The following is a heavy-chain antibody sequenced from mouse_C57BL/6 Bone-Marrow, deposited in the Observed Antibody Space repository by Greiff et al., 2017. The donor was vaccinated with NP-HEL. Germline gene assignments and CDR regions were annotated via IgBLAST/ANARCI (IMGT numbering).Heavy chain of an antibody. J-gene: IGHJ2*01. D-gene: IGHD1-1*01. V-gene: IGHV14-4*01. Sequence: VQLQQSGAELVRPGASVKLSCTASGFNIKDDYMHWVKQRPEQGLEWIGWIDPENGDTEYASKFQGKATITADTSSNTAYLQLSSLTSEDTAVYYCTTSKKVVADYWGQGTTLTVSS. CDR1: GFNIKDDY. CDR2: IDPENGDT. CDR3: TTSKKVVADY.